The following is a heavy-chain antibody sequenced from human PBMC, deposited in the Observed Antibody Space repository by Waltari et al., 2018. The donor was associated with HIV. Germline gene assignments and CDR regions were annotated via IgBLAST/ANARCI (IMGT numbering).Heavy chain of an antibody. V-gene: IGHV1-2*02. CDR3: ARPAVAGTGWFDS. CDR1: GYTFSDYY. D-gene: IGHD6-19*01. CDR2: INPNSGGT. J-gene: IGHJ5*01. Sequence: QVQLVQSGAEVKEPGASVRVSCKGSGYTFSDYYIHWVRQAPGQGLEWMGLINPNSGGTNYEQKLQGRVTMTRDTSISAVYMEVKGLTYDDTAVYYCARPAVAGTGWFDSWGRGTLVTVSS.